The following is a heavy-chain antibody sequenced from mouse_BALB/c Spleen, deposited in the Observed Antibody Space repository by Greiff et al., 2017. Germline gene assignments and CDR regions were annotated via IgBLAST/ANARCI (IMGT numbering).Heavy chain of an antibody. CDR2: ISDGGSYT. V-gene: IGHV5-4*02. J-gene: IGHJ4*01. CDR3: ARELRGGYAMDY. CDR1: GFTFSDYY. Sequence: EVKLVESGGGLVKPGGSLKLSCAASGFTFSDYYMYWVRQTPEKRLEWVATISDGGSYTYYPDSVKGRFTISRDNAKNNLYLQMSSLKSEDTAMYYCARELRGGYAMDYWGQGTSVTVSS. D-gene: IGHD1-1*01.